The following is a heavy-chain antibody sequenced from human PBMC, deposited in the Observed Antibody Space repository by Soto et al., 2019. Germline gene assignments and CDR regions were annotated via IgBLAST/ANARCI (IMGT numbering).Heavy chain of an antibody. Sequence: PGGSLRLSCEASGFTFSSYSMNWVRQAPGKGLEWVSSISSSGIYTYYADSVKGRFTISRDSAKNSLYLQMNSLRVEDTAIYYCARTLGAASGLDTFDVWGQGTMVTVSS. V-gene: IGHV3-21*01. CDR2: ISSSGIYT. CDR1: GFTFSSYS. D-gene: IGHD3-10*01. J-gene: IGHJ3*01. CDR3: ARTLGAASGLDTFDV.